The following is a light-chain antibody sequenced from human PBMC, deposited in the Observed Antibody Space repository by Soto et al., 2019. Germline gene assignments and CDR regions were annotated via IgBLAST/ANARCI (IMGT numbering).Light chain of an antibody. CDR3: QQYNNWPPNT. J-gene: IGKJ2*01. Sequence: MVMTQSPATLSVSPGERATLSCRASQSVSRNLAWYQQKPAQAPRLLIYGASTRATGIPARFSGSGSGTKFTLTISSLQSEDFAVYYCQQYNNWPPNTFGQGTKLESK. CDR1: QSVSRN. V-gene: IGKV3-15*01. CDR2: GAS.